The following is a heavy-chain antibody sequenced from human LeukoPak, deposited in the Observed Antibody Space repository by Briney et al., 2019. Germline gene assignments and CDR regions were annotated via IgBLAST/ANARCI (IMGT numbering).Heavy chain of an antibody. Sequence: ASVKVSCKASGCTFTGYYMHWVRQAPGQGLEWMGWISAYNGNTNYAQKLQGRVTMTTDTSTSTAYMELRSLRSDDTAVYYCARSPGWGFDYWGQGTLVTVSS. CDR3: ARSPGWGFDY. CDR2: ISAYNGNT. V-gene: IGHV1-18*04. CDR1: GCTFTGYY. J-gene: IGHJ4*02. D-gene: IGHD3-16*01.